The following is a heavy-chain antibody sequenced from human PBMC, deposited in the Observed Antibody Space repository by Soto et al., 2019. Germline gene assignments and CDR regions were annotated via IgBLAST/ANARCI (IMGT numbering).Heavy chain of an antibody. CDR1: GFTFSSYW. V-gene: IGHV3-74*01. J-gene: IGHJ3*02. CDR3: ARVGYYDILSDAFDI. CDR2: INSDGSST. Sequence: EVQLVESGGGLVQPGGSLRLSCAASGFTFSSYWMHWVRQAPGKGLVWVSRINSDGSSTSYADSVKGRFTISRDNAKNTLYLQMNRLRAEDTAVYYCARVGYYDILSDAFDIWVQGTMVTVSS. D-gene: IGHD3-9*01.